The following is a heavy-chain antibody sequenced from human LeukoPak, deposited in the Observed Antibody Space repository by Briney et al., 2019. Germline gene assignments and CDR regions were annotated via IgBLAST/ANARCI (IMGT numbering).Heavy chain of an antibody. Sequence: GGSLRLSCAASGFTFSSYAMSWVRQAPGKGLEWVSAISGSGGSTYYADSVKGRFTISRDNSKNTLYLQMNSLRAEDTAVYYCAKDTGLRFSEWLNPFDYWGQGTLVTVSS. CDR1: GFTFSSYA. J-gene: IGHJ4*02. CDR2: ISGSGGST. V-gene: IGHV3-23*01. CDR3: AKDTGLRFSEWLNPFDY. D-gene: IGHD3-3*01.